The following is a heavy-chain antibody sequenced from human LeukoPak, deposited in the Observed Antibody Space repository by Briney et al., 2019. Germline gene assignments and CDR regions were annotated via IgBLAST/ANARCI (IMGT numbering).Heavy chain of an antibody. CDR1: GESLSGYY. CDR2: VNHSGST. J-gene: IGHJ4*02. V-gene: IGHV4-34*01. CDR3: ARAEITAAGVPFDY. D-gene: IGHD6-13*01. Sequence: PSETLSLTCAVYGESLSGYYWSWIRQPPGKGLEWIGEVNHSGSTNYNPSLKSRVTISVDTSKNQFSLKLSSVTAADTGVYYCARAEITAAGVPFDYWGQGTLVTVSS.